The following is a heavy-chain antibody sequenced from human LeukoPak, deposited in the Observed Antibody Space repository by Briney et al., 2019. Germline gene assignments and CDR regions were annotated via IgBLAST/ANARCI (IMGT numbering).Heavy chain of an antibody. CDR3: ARDEISFRRGIAAAGGPF. Sequence: SETLSLTCTVSGGSISSSSYYWGWIRQPPGKGLEWIGSIYYSGSTYYNPSLKSRVTISVDTSKNQFSLKLSSVTAADTAVYYCARDEISFRRGIAAAGGPFWGQGTLVTVSS. CDR2: IYYSGST. D-gene: IGHD6-13*01. J-gene: IGHJ4*02. CDR1: GGSISSSSYY. V-gene: IGHV4-39*07.